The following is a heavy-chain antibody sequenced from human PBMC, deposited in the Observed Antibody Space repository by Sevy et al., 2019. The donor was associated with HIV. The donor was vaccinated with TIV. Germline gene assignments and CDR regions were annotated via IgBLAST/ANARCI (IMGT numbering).Heavy chain of an antibody. CDR3: VRALFKADSL. CDR2: INEDGSTK. Sequence: GGSLRLSCAASGFNIRVYWMLWVRQAPGKGLEWVANINEDGSTKYYLESVKGRFTISRDNAENSVFLQMKSLRVEDTAVYYCVRALFKADSLWGQGTLVTVSS. CDR1: GFNIRVYW. D-gene: IGHD2-21*01. V-gene: IGHV3-7*01. J-gene: IGHJ4*02.